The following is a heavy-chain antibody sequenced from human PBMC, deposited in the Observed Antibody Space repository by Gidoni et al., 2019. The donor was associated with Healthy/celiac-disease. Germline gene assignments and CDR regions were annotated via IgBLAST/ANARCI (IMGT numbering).Heavy chain of an antibody. Sequence: QVQLQESGPGLVKPSETLCLTCTVAGGSISSYYWSWIRQPTGKGLEWIGYIYYSGTPNYNPSLKSLVTISVDTSKNQFSLKVTSVTAADTAVYYCARKQWLGDFFDYWGQGTLVTVSS. CDR1: GGSISSYY. CDR3: ARKQWLGDFFDY. D-gene: IGHD6-19*01. J-gene: IGHJ4*02. CDR2: IYYSGTP. V-gene: IGHV4-59*01.